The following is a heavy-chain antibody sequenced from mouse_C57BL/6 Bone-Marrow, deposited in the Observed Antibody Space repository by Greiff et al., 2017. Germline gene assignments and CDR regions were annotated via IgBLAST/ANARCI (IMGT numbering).Heavy chain of an antibody. D-gene: IGHD1-1*01. CDR3: ARRGYYGCIFYWYFDV. V-gene: IGHV5-6*02. Sequence: EVKLMESGGDLVKPGGSLKLSCAASGFTFSSYGMSWVRQTPDKRLAWVATISSGGSYTYYPDSVKGRFTISRDNAKNTLYLQMSSLKSEDTAMYYCARRGYYGCIFYWYFDVWGTGTTVTVSS. J-gene: IGHJ1*03. CDR2: ISSGGSYT. CDR1: GFTFSSYG.